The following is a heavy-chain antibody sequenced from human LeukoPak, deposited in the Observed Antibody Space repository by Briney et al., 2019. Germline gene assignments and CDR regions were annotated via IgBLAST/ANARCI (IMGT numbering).Heavy chain of an antibody. V-gene: IGHV3-20*04. CDR3: ARASSALIDAALPNWLDP. CDR2: INWNGGST. J-gene: IGHJ5*02. D-gene: IGHD3-3*01. Sequence: GGSLRLSCAASGFTFDDYGMSWVRQAPGKGLEWVSGINWNGGSTGYADSVKGRFTISRDNAKNSLYLQMNSLRAEDTALYYCARASSALIDAALPNWLDPWGQGTLVTVSS. CDR1: GFTFDDYG.